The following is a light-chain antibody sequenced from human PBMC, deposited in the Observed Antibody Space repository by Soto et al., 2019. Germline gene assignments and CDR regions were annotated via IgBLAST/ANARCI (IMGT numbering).Light chain of an antibody. V-gene: IGKV3-20*01. CDR3: QQSET. Sequence: EIVLTQSPGTLSSSQGERATLSCRASQSVSSSYLAWYQQKPGQAPRLLIYGASRRATGIPDRFSGSGSGTDFTLTISRLEPEYFAVYYCQQSETFGQGTKVEIK. CDR2: GAS. J-gene: IGKJ1*01. CDR1: QSVSSSY.